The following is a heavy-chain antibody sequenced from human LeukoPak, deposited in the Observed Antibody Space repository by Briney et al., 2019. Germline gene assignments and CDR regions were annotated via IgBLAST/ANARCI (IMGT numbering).Heavy chain of an antibody. V-gene: IGHV1-18*01. CDR1: GYTVTSYG. CDR2: ISAYNGNT. D-gene: IGHD3/OR15-3a*01. J-gene: IGHJ3*02. CDR3: ARGLDPHDAFDI. Sequence: ASVKVSCRASGYTVTSYGITWVRQAPGQGLEWMGWISAYNGNTNYAQKLQGRVTMTTDTSTSTAYMELRSLRSDDTAVYYCARGLDPHDAFDIWGQGTMVTVSS.